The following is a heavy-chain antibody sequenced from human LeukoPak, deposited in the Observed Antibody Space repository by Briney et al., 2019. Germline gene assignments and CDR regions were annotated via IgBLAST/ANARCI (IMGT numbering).Heavy chain of an antibody. D-gene: IGHD4-17*01. CDR3: AKDRRIQSDYAHFDF. CDR1: GFNFDEYA. V-gene: IGHV3-9*01. Sequence: QPGGSLRLSCATSGFNFDEYAIHWVRQAPGKGLEWVSSIYWRRDQNREKIAYADSVKGRFTISRDNAKKVVYLQMNSLTGEDTALYYCAKDRRIQSDYAHFDFWGQGTQVTVSS. CDR2: IYWRRDQNREKI. J-gene: IGHJ4*02.